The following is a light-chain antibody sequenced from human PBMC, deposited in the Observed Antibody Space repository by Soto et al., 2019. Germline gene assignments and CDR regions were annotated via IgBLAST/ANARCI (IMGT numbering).Light chain of an antibody. J-gene: IGKJ4*01. CDR1: QSVSSIY. V-gene: IGKV3-20*01. CDR2: GVS. CDR3: QQYGSSLLT. Sequence: EIVLTHSPGTLSLSPWERATLSRSASQSVSSIYFAWYQQKRGQAPRLLIYGVSSRATGIPDRFSGSGSGTDFTLTISRLEPEDFAVYYCQQYGSSLLTFGGGTKVDIK.